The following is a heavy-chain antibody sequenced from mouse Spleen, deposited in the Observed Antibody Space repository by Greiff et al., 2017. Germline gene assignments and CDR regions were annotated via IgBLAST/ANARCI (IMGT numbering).Heavy chain of an antibody. CDR3: ARDRDFSRAMDY. J-gene: IGHJ4*01. Sequence: DVKLVESGGGLVKPGGSLKLSCAASGFTFSDYYMYWVRQTPEKRLEWVATISDGGSYTYYPDSVKGRFTISRDNAKNNLYLQMSSLKSEDTAMYYCARDRDFSRAMDYWGQGTSVTVSS. CDR2: ISDGGSYT. CDR1: GFTFSDYY. V-gene: IGHV5-4*02.